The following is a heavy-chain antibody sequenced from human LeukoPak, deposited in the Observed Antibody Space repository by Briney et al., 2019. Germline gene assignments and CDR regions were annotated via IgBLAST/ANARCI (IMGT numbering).Heavy chain of an antibody. CDR3: AXXXVTXVXXVRATYYYYGMDV. J-gene: IGHJ6*02. D-gene: IGHD3-10*01. V-gene: IGHV3-53*01. CDR2: IYSGGST. Sequence: GGSLRLSCAASGFTYSNYAMSWVRQAPGKGLEWVSVIYSGGSTYYADSVKGRFTISRDNSKNTLYLQMNSLRAEDTAVYYCAXXXVTXVXXVRATYYYYGMDVWGQGTTVTVSS. CDR1: GFTYSNYA.